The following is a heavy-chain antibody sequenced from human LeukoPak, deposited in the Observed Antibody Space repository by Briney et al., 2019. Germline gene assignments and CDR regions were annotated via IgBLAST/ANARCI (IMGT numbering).Heavy chain of an antibody. Sequence: GGSLRLPCAASGFTFRLYEMNWVRQAPGKGLEWVSYISSTGSTIYYADSVMGRFTISRDNAKNSLDVQMNSLRAEDTAVYYCVRGYTYNSDYFDYWGQGALVTVSS. CDR1: GFTFRLYE. V-gene: IGHV3-48*03. D-gene: IGHD5-18*01. CDR2: ISSTGSTI. J-gene: IGHJ4*02. CDR3: VRGYTYNSDYFDY.